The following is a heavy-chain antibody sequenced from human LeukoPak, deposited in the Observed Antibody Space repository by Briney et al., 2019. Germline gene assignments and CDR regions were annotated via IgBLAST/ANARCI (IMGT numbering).Heavy chain of an antibody. Sequence: ASVKVSCKASGYSFSAYYIHWVRQAPGQGLEWMGWIDPKSGGTKYAQKFQGRFTMTRDAPISTVYMELSRLTSGDTAVYSCARDPSTVYYYDSWGQGTLVTVSS. CDR2: IDPKSGGT. J-gene: IGHJ4*02. D-gene: IGHD2-2*01. CDR1: GYSFSAYY. CDR3: ARDPSTVYYYDS. V-gene: IGHV1-2*02.